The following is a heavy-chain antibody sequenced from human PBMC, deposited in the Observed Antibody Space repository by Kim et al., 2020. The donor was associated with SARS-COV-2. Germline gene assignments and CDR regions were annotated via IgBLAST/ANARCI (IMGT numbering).Heavy chain of an antibody. CDR2: IDPSDSYT. V-gene: IGHV5-10-1*01. J-gene: IGHJ5*02. Sequence: GESLKISCKGSGYSFTSYWISWVRQMPGKGLEWMGRIDPSDSYTNYSPSFQGHVTISADKSISTAYLQWSSLKASDTAMYYCARRGYCSGGSCYSGWFDPWGQGTLVTVSS. CDR1: GYSFTSYW. CDR3: ARRGYCSGGSCYSGWFDP. D-gene: IGHD2-15*01.